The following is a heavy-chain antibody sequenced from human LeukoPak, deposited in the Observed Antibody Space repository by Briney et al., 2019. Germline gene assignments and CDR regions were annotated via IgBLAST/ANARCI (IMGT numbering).Heavy chain of an antibody. CDR1: GYTFTGYY. J-gene: IGHJ3*02. CDR2: INPNSGGT. CDR3: AIATTVDVLYAFDI. Sequence: ASVKVSCKASGYTFTGYYMHWVRQAPGQGLEWMGWINPNSGGTNYAQKFQGRVTMTRDTSIRTAYMEVSRLRSDDTAVYYCAIATTVDVLYAFDIWGQGTMVTVSS. V-gene: IGHV1-2*02. D-gene: IGHD4-17*01.